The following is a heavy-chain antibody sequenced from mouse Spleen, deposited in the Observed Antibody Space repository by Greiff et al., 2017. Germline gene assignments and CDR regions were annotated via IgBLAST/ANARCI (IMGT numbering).Heavy chain of an antibody. V-gene: IGHV1-61*01. D-gene: IGHD3-2*01. J-gene: IGHJ4*01. Sequence: QVQLKQPGAELVRPGSSVKLSCKASGYTFTSYWMDWVKQRPGQGLEWIGNIYPSDSETHYNQKFKDKATLTVDKSSSTAYMQLSSLTSEDSAVYYCARIDSSGYVDYAMDYWGQGTSVTVSS. CDR3: ARIDSSGYVDYAMDY. CDR2: IYPSDSET. CDR1: GYTFTSYW.